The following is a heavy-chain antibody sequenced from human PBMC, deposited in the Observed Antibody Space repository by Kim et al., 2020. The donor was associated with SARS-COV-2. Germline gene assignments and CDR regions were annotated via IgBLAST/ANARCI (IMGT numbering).Heavy chain of an antibody. Sequence: ASVKVSCKASGYTFTSYGISWVRQAPGQGLEWMGWISAYNGNTNYAQKLQGRVTMTTDTSTSTAYMELRSLRSDDTAVYYCASSRGGGRDGYNLDYWGQGTLVTVSS. CDR1: GYTFTSYG. V-gene: IGHV1-18*04. J-gene: IGHJ4*02. CDR2: ISAYNGNT. CDR3: ASSRGGGRDGYNLDY. D-gene: IGHD5-12*01.